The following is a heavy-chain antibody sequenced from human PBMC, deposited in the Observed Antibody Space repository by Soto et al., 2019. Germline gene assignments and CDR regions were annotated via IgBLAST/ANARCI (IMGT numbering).Heavy chain of an antibody. CDR1: GYTFTDYH. CDR3: ARDDDFWSAYSPKSGSTGFVY. Sequence: GASVKVSCKASGYTFTDYHIHWVRQAPGQGLEWLARINPNTGDTNSAQNFQGRVSVTWDSSTSTAYMELSSLTSDDTAACYCARDDDFWSAYSPKSGSTGFVYWGQGTLVTVSS. CDR2: INPNTGDT. J-gene: IGHJ4*02. V-gene: IGHV1-2*06. D-gene: IGHD3-3*01.